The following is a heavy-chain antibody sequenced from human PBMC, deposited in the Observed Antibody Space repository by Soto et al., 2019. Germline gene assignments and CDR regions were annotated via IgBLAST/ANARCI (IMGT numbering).Heavy chain of an antibody. J-gene: IGHJ6*02. CDR3: ARRCGGDCPLYYYYGMDV. V-gene: IGHV5-10-1*01. D-gene: IGHD2-21*02. CDR1: GYSFTSYW. Sequence: GESLKISCKGSGYSFTSYWISWVRQMPGKGLEWMGSIDPSDSYTNYSPSFQGHVTISADKSISTAYLQWSSLKASDTAMYYCARRCGGDCPLYYYYGMDVWGQGTTVTVSS. CDR2: IDPSDSYT.